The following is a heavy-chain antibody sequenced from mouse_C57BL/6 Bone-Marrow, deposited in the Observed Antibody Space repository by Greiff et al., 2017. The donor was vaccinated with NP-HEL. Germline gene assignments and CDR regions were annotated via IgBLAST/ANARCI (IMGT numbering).Heavy chain of an antibody. D-gene: IGHD1-2*01. CDR2: ISYSGST. CDR3: AREGLRPWFAY. Sequence: DVQLQESGPGMVKPSQSLSLTCTVTGYSITSGYDWHWIRHFPGNKLEWMGYISYSGSTNYNPSLKSRISITHDTSKNHFFLKLNSVTTEDTATYYCAREGLRPWFAYWGQGTLVTVSA. V-gene: IGHV3-1*01. J-gene: IGHJ3*01. CDR1: GYSITSGYD.